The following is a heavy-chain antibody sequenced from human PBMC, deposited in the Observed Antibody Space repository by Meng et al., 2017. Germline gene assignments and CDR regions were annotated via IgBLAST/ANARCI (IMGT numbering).Heavy chain of an antibody. CDR2: MNPTCSGT. CDR1: GYTFTNVY. D-gene: IGHD2-21*01. J-gene: IGHJ5*02. Sequence: QVQLLQSGAGVKKPAASVTVSCKASGYTFTNVYYHWRRQGPGPGNGLMGCMNPTCSGTKYDQQSQEKIAITTEDSTKAVYLEQRGLVTDAAATYYCGRTDSGAYRVDCYFDPWGQGTLVTVSS. CDR3: GRTDSGAYRVDCYFDP. V-gene: IGHV1-2*02.